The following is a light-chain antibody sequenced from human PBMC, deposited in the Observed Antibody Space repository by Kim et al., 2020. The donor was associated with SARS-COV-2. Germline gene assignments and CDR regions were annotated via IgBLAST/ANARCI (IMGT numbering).Light chain of an antibody. J-gene: IGKJ3*01. CDR1: EKIDYNY. Sequence: SAGERATLSCRASEKIDYNYLAWYQQKPGQAPRLLIYGASTRATAIPDRLSGSGSGTDFTLTISRLEPEDFALYYCQQYGSSPFTFGPGTKVDIK. V-gene: IGKV3-20*01. CDR3: QQYGSSPFT. CDR2: GAS.